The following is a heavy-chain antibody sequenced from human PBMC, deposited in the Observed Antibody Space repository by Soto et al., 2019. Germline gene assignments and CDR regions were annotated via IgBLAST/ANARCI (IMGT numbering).Heavy chain of an antibody. J-gene: IGHJ6*03. V-gene: IGHV1-2*04. CDR2: INPNGGGT. D-gene: IGHD2-21*01. Sequence: ASVKVSCKASGYTFTDYYIHWVRQAPGQGLEWMGWINPNGGGTIYAQKSQGWVTMTRDTSISTAYMEVSRLRSDDAAVYYCARGVSVIYYYYYMDVWGKGTTVTVSS. CDR1: GYTFTDYY. CDR3: ARGVSVIYYYYYMDV.